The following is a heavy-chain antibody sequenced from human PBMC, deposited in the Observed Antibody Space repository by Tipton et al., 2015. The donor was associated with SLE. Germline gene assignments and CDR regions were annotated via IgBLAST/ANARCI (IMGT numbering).Heavy chain of an antibody. CDR2: IYYSGST. V-gene: IGHV4-39*01. CDR3: ARVRWELLTFFDY. CDR1: GGSISSSSYY. J-gene: IGHJ4*02. D-gene: IGHD1-26*01. Sequence: TLSLTCTVSGGSISSSSYYWGWIRQPPGKGLEWIGSIYYSGSTYYNPSHKSRVTISVDTSKNQFSLKLSSVTAADTAVYYCARVRWELLTFFDYWGQGTLVTVSS.